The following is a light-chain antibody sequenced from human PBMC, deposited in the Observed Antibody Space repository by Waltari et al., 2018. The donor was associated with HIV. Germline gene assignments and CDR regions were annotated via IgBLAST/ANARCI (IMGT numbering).Light chain of an antibody. CDR1: NIGSKT. CDR3: QVWDSSSVV. Sequence: SYELTQARSVSVALGQTAKITCEGGNIGSKTVDWYQQKPGQAPVVVIFRDIMRPSGLPERFSGSNSEKTATLTISRAQAGDEGDYYCQVWDSSSVVFATGTKVTVL. J-gene: IGLJ1*01. CDR2: RDI. V-gene: IGLV3-9*01.